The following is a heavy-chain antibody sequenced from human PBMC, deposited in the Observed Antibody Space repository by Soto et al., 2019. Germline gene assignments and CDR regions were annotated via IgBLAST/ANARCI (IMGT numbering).Heavy chain of an antibody. CDR2: MSYSGST. Sequence: QVQLQESGPGLVKPSETLSLTCTVSGGSISSGNYYWTWIRQPPGKGLEWIGYMSYSGSTNYNPSLKSRISISIDTSKNQFSLNLTSVTAADTAFYYCARANRVVIHFDSWGQGALVTVSS. V-gene: IGHV4-61*01. CDR3: ARANRVVIHFDS. J-gene: IGHJ4*02. D-gene: IGHD2-21*01. CDR1: GGSISSGNYY.